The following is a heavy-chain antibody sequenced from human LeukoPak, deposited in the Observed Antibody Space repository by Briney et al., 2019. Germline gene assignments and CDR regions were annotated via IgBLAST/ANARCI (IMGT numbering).Heavy chain of an antibody. D-gene: IGHD1-26*01. J-gene: IGHJ4*02. CDR2: IYHSGST. Sequence: PSETLSLTCAVSGVSISSNNWWGWVRQPPGKGLEWIGYIYHSGSTYYNPSLKSRVTISVDRSKNQFSLKLSSVTAADTAVYYCAVYSGSYYEGHFDYWGQGTLVTVSS. CDR3: AVYSGSYYEGHFDY. V-gene: IGHV4-4*02. CDR1: GVSISSNNW.